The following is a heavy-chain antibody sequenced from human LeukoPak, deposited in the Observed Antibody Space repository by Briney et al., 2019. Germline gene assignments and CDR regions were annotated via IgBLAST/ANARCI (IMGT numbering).Heavy chain of an antibody. J-gene: IGHJ4*02. CDR1: GFTFSNYW. V-gene: IGHV3-23*01. CDR3: AKDGNYDILTGYLPPYYFDY. Sequence: GGSLRLSCAASGFTFSNYWMSWVRQAPGKGLEWVSAISGSGGSTYYADSVKGRFTISRDNSKNTLYLQMNSLRAEDTAVYYCAKDGNYDILTGYLPPYYFDYWGQGTLVTVSS. D-gene: IGHD3-9*01. CDR2: ISGSGGST.